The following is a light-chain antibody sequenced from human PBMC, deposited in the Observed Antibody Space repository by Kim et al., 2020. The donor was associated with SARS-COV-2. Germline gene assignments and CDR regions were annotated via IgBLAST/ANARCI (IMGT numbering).Light chain of an antibody. J-gene: IGKJ2*01. Sequence: RATINCKSSQSVLYSSNNKNYLAWYQQKPGQPPKLLIYWASTRESGVPDRFSGGGSGTDFTLTISSLQAEDVAVYYCQQYYSTPHTFGQGTKLEI. V-gene: IGKV4-1*01. CDR1: QSVLYSSNNKNY. CDR3: QQYYSTPHT. CDR2: WAS.